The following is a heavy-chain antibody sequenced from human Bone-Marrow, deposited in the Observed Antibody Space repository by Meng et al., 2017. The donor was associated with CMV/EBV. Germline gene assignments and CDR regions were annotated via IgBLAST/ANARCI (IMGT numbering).Heavy chain of an antibody. CDR3: ARSSDRKSHRGWFDP. CDR2: INPNSGGT. J-gene: IGHJ5*02. D-gene: IGHD1-14*01. V-gene: IGHV1-2*02. CDR1: GYTFTGYY. Sequence: ASVKVSCKASGYTFTGYYMHWVRQAPGQGLEWMGWINPNSGGTNYAQKFQGRVTMTRDTSISTAYMELSRLRSDDTAVYYCARSSDRKSHRGWFDPRGQGTLVTVYS.